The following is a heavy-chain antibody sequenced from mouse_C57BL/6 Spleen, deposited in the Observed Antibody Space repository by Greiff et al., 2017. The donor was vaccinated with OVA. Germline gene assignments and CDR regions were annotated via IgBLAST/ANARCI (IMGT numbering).Heavy chain of an antibody. Sequence: EVQLQQSGPELVKPGASVKIPCKASGYTFTDYNMDWVKQSHGKSLEWIGDINPNNGGTIYNQKFKGKATLTVDKSSSTAYMELRSLTSEDTAVYYCARRLYYYGSTPFAYWGQGTLVTVSA. CDR2: INPNNGGT. D-gene: IGHD1-1*01. CDR1: GYTFTDYN. V-gene: IGHV1-18*01. CDR3: ARRLYYYGSTPFAY. J-gene: IGHJ3*01.